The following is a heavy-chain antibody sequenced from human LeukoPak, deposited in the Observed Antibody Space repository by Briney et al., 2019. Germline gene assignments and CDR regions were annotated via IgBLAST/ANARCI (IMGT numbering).Heavy chain of an antibody. V-gene: IGHV3-30-3*01. CDR1: GFTFSSYA. Sequence: GGSLRLSCAASGFTFSSYAMHWVRQAPGKGLEWVAVISYDGSNKYYADSVKGRFTISRDNSKNTLYLQMNSLRAEDTAVYYCASSIAAAGTCDCWGQGTLVTVSS. J-gene: IGHJ4*02. CDR2: ISYDGSNK. D-gene: IGHD6-13*01. CDR3: ASSIAAAGTCDC.